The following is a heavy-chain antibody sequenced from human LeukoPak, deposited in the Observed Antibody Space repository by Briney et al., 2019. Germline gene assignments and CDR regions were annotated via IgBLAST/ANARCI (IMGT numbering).Heavy chain of an antibody. D-gene: IGHD6-19*01. CDR3: ARSSGWRDAFDF. Sequence: KASETLSLTCSVSGGSISISDFYWNWIRQLPGKGLEWIAYTYNSGNTYYNPSFGSRFTIPTDTSMNQFFLKSHSVTAADTAVYYCARSSGWRDAFDFWGRGTMVTVSS. J-gene: IGHJ3*01. CDR1: GGSISISDFY. V-gene: IGHV4-31*03. CDR2: TYNSGNT.